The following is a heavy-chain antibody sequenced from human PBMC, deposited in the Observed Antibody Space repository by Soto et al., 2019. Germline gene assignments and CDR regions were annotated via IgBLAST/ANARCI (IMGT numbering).Heavy chain of an antibody. CDR1: GYTFTSYG. Sequence: ASVEVSCKASGYTFTSYGISWVRQAPGQGLEWMGWISAYNGNANYAQKLQGRVTMTTDTSTSTAYMELRSLRSDDTAVYYCARTSQWLVRIDWFDPWGQGTLVTVSS. J-gene: IGHJ5*02. CDR3: ARTSQWLVRIDWFDP. D-gene: IGHD6-19*01. V-gene: IGHV1-18*01. CDR2: ISAYNGNA.